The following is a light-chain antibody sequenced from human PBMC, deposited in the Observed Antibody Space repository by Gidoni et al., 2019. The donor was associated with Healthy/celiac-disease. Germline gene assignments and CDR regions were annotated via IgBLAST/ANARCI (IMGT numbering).Light chain of an antibody. CDR1: QSISSY. V-gene: IGKV1-39*01. CDR2: AAS. Sequence: DIPMTQSPSSLSASVGDRVTITCRASQSISSYLNWYQQKPGKAPKLLIYAASSLQSGVPSRFSGSGSGTDFTLPISSLKPEDFATYYCQQSYSTPWTFGQGTKVEIK. J-gene: IGKJ1*01. CDR3: QQSYSTPWT.